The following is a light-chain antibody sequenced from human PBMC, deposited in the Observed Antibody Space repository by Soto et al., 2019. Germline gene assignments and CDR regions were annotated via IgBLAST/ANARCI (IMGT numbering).Light chain of an antibody. CDR2: EVS. J-gene: IGLJ1*01. CDR3: SSYTSSSTLYV. CDR1: SSDVGGYNY. V-gene: IGLV2-14*01. Sequence: QSVLTQPASVSGSPGQSVTISCTGTSSDVGGYNYVSWYQQHPGKAPKLMIYEVSNRPSGVSNRFSGSKSGNTASLTISGLQAEDEADYHCSSYTSSSTLYVFGTGTKVNVL.